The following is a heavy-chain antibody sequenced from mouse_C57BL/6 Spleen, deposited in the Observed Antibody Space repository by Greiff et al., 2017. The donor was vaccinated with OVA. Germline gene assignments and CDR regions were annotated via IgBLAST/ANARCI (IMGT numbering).Heavy chain of an antibody. CDR2: IDPENGDT. V-gene: IGHV14-4*01. J-gene: IGHJ2*01. CDR1: GFNINDDY. Sequence: VQLQQSGAELVRPGASVKLSCTASGFNINDDYMHWVKQRPEQGLEWIGWIDPENGDTEYASKFQGKATITADTSSNTAYLQLSSLTSEDTAVYYCTFFEGFDYWGQGTTLTVSS. CDR3: TFFEGFDY.